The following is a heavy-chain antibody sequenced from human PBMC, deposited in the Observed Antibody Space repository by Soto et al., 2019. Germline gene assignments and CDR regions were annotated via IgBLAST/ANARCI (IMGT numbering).Heavy chain of an antibody. Sequence: SRTLSLTCAISGDSLSSSSAAWSSTRQSPARGLEWLGRTYIRSEWDNEKAVSVITRITFKATTSAYLYSLSLNSVAPEDSAVSYCARDGCSSGWIDYWGQGTLVTVSS. D-gene: IGHD6-19*01. CDR3: ARDGCSSGWIDY. V-gene: IGHV6-1*01. CDR2: TYIRSEWDN. J-gene: IGHJ4*02. CDR1: GDSLSSSSAA.